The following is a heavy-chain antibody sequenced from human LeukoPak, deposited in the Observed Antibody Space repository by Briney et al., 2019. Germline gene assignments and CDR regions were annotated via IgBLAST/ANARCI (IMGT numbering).Heavy chain of an antibody. J-gene: IGHJ4*02. Sequence: SVKVSCKASGGTFSSYAISWVRQAPGQGLEWMGRIIPILGIANYAQKFQGRVTITADKSTSTAYMELSSLRSEDTAVYYCARSAVDIALFGYWGQGTLVTVSS. CDR1: GGTFSSYA. D-gene: IGHD5-12*01. V-gene: IGHV1-69*04. CDR3: ARSAVDIALFGY. CDR2: IIPILGIA.